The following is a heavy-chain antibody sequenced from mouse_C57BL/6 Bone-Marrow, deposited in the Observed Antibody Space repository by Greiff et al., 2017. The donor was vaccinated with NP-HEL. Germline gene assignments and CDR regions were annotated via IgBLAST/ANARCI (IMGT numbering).Heavy chain of an antibody. V-gene: IGHV5-4*03. CDR1: GFTFSSYA. CDR3: ARGLCYSNYVGWYFDV. D-gene: IGHD2-5*01. J-gene: IGHJ1*03. CDR2: ISDGGSYT. Sequence: DVKLVESGGGLVKPGGSLKLSCAASGFTFSSYAMSWVRQTPEKRLEWVATISDGGSYTYYPDNVKGRFTISRDNAKNNLYLQMSHLKSEDTAMYYGARGLCYSNYVGWYFDVWGTGTTVTVSS.